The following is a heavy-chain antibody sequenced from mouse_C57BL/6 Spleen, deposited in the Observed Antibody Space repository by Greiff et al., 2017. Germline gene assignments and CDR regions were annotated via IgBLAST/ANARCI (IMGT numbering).Heavy chain of an antibody. Sequence: VQLQESGPELVKPGASVKISCKASGYAFSSSWMNWVKQRPGQGLEWIGRIYPGDGDTNYNGKFKGKATLTADKSSSTAYMQLSSLTSEDAAVYFCGEPFVTSVVCAMDYWGQGTSVTVSS. CDR2: IYPGDGDT. D-gene: IGHD1-1*01. CDR3: GEPFVTSVVCAMDY. CDR1: GYAFSSSW. V-gene: IGHV1-82*01. J-gene: IGHJ4*01.